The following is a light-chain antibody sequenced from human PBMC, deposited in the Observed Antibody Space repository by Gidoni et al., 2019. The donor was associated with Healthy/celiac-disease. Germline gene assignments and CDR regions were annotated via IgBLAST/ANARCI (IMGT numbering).Light chain of an antibody. J-gene: IGKJ3*01. V-gene: IGKV3-15*01. CDR3: QQYNNWPFT. CDR1: QSVSSN. Sequence: EIVMTQSPAILSVSPGERATPSCRASQSVSSNLARYQQKPGQAPRLLIYGASTRATGIPARFSGSGSGTEFTLTISSLQSEDFAVYCCQQYNNWPFTFGHGTKVDIK. CDR2: GAS.